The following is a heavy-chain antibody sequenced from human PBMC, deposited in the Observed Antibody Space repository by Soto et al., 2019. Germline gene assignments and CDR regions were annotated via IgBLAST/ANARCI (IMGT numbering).Heavy chain of an antibody. CDR3: ARDAPPEEY. V-gene: IGHV1-18*01. CDR2: IRAYSGNT. Sequence: QVQLVQSGTEVKKPGASVKVSCKASGYTFTSYGISWLRQAPGQGLGWMGWIRAYSGNTNYAQKLQGRATMTTDTSTSTAYMALRSLSSDVTAVYYCARDAPPEEYWGQGALVTVSS. J-gene: IGHJ4*02. CDR1: GYTFTSYG.